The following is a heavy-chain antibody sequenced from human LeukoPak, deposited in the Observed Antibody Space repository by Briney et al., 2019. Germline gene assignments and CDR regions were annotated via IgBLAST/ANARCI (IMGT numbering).Heavy chain of an antibody. CDR2: AGWAGGTT. V-gene: IGHV3-43*01. D-gene: IGHD2-2*01. J-gene: IGHJ4*02. CDR3: AKELDAMFFDY. Sequence: GGSLRLSCATSGFNFYRYTIHWVRQAPGKGLEWVSLAGWAGGTTFYSDSVRGRFTISRDSGRKSVYLQMNSLTTDDTAFYFCAKELDAMFFDYWGQGALVTVSS. CDR1: GFNFYRYT.